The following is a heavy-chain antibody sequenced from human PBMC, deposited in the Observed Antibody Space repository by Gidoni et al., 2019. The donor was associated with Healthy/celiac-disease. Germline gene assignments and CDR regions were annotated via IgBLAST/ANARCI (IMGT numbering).Heavy chain of an antibody. CDR3: AMALGTYDSSGYHYGDDAFDI. V-gene: IGHV1-2*04. CDR2: INPNSGGT. D-gene: IGHD3-22*01. Sequence: QVQLVQSGAEVKKPGASVKVSCKASGYTFTGYYMHWVRQAPGQGLEWMGWINPNSGGTNYAQKFQGWVTMTRDTSISTAYMELSRLRSDDTAVYYCAMALGTYDSSGYHYGDDAFDIWGQGTMVTVSS. J-gene: IGHJ3*02. CDR1: GYTFTGYY.